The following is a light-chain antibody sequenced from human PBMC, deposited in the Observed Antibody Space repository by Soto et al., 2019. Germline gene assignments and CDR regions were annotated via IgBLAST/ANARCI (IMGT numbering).Light chain of an antibody. CDR1: QSVFHSSNKKDY. Sequence: IVMIQSPDALAVYLGERATINWKSSQSVFHSSNKKDYLAWYQQEPGQPPKLLLYWASTRESGVPDRFGGSGSGTDFTLTITSLQAEDVAVYYCQQYYSAPYTFGQGTRLEIK. CDR3: QQYYSAPYT. J-gene: IGKJ2*01. CDR2: WAS. V-gene: IGKV4-1*01.